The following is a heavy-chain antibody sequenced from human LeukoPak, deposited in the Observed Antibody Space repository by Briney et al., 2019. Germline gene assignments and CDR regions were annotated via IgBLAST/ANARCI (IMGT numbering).Heavy chain of an antibody. Sequence: EASVKVSCKASGYTFTSYYMHWVRQAPGQGLEWMGIINPSGGSTSYAQKFQGRVTMTRDTSTSTVYMELSSLRSEDTAVYYCARSGQSVNYYDSSGYHIDAFDIWGQGTMVTVSS. CDR3: ARSGQSVNYYDSSGYHIDAFDI. J-gene: IGHJ3*02. CDR2: INPSGGST. CDR1: GYTFTSYY. D-gene: IGHD3-22*01. V-gene: IGHV1-46*03.